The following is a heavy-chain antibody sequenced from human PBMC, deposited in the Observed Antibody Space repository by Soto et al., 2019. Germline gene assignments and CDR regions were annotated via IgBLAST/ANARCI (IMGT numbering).Heavy chain of an antibody. CDR3: ARGLAYRGGDCYFDAFDI. D-gene: IGHD2-21*02. CDR2: IIPIFGTA. J-gene: IGHJ3*02. V-gene: IGHV1-69*01. CDR1: GGTFSSYA. Sequence: QVQLVQSGAEVKKPGSSVKVSCKASGGTFSSYAISWVRQAPGQGLEWMGGIIPIFGTANYAQKFQGRVTITADESTSTAYMELSSLRSEDTAVYYCARGLAYRGGDCYFDAFDIWGQGTMVTVS.